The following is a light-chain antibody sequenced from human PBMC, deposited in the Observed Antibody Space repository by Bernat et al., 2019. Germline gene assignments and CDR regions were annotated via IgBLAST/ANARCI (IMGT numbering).Light chain of an antibody. J-gene: IGKJ4*01. V-gene: IGKV3-11*01. CDR3: HQRSSWPPPT. CDR1: QSVSHY. Sequence: EIVLTQSPATLSLSPGERATLSCRASQSVSHYFAWYQQKAGLAHRLLIYDVSNRATGIPARFSGSGSGTDFTLTISSLEPEDFAIYYCHQRSSWPPPTFGGGTKVELK. CDR2: DVS.